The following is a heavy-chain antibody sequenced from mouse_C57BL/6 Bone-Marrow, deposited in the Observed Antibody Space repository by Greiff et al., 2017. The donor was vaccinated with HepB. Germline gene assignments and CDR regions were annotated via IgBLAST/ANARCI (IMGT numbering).Heavy chain of an antibody. CDR3: AREYYGNYDWYFDV. V-gene: IGHV2-2*01. Sequence: VQLQQSGPGLVQPSQSLSITCTVSGFSLTSYGVHWVRQSPGKGLEWLGVIWSGGSTDYTAAFISRLSISKDNSKSQVFFTMNSLQADDTAIYYCAREYYGNYDWYFDVWGTGTTVTVSS. CDR1: GFSLTSYG. J-gene: IGHJ1*03. D-gene: IGHD2-1*01. CDR2: IWSGGST.